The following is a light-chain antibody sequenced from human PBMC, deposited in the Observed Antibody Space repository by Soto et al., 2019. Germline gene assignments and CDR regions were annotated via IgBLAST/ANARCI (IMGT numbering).Light chain of an antibody. CDR3: QEYGSSPWT. Sequence: TQSPSTLSASVGDRVTITCRASQTISFSLAWYQHKPGQAPRLLIYGASSRATGIPDRFSGSGSGADFTLTISRLEPEDFAVYYCQEYGSSPWTFGQGTKVDIK. CDR2: GAS. CDR1: QTISFS. V-gene: IGKV3-20*01. J-gene: IGKJ1*01.